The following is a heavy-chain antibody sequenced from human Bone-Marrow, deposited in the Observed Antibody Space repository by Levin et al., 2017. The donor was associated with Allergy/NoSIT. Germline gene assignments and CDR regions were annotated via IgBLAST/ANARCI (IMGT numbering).Heavy chain of an antibody. D-gene: IGHD6-19*01. J-gene: IGHJ4*02. CDR3: AKGGSSSGWAFDY. CDR2: ISYDGSNK. CDR1: GFTFSSYG. V-gene: IGHV3-30*18. Sequence: GGSLRLSCAASGFTFSSYGMHWVRQAPGKGLEWVAVISYDGSNKYYADSVKGRFTISRDNSKNTLYLQMNSLRAEDTAVYYCAKGGSSSGWAFDYWGQGTLVTVSS.